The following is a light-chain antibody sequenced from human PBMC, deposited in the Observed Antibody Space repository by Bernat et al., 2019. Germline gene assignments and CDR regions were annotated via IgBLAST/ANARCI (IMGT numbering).Light chain of an antibody. J-gene: IGKJ4*01. CDR1: QSLLFSNGKTY. V-gene: IGKV2D-29*01. CDR2: EVS. CDR3: MQSVQLPIT. Sequence: DIVMTQTPLSLSVTPGQPASISCKSSQSLLFSNGKTYMSWFLQKPGQPPQLLISEVSNRFSGVPDRFSGSGSGTDFTLTISRVEAEDVGIYYCMQSVQLPITFGGGTKVEIK.